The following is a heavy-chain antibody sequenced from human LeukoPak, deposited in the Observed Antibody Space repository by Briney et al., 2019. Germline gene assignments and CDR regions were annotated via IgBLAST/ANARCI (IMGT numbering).Heavy chain of an antibody. D-gene: IGHD6-13*01. CDR1: GFTFSSYG. Sequence: GGSLRLSCAASGFTFSSYGMHWVRQAPGKGLEWVAVIRDDGSNKYYADSVKGRFTISRDNAKNSLYLQMHSLKTEDTALYYCAKAGDSSSWHIAYYFEYWGQGTLVIVSS. CDR2: IRDDGSNK. CDR3: AKAGDSSSWHIAYYFEY. J-gene: IGHJ4*02. V-gene: IGHV3-30*02.